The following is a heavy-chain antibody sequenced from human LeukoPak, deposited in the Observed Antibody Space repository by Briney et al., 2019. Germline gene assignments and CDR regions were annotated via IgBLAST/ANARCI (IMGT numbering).Heavy chain of an antibody. CDR1: GFTFNSYG. V-gene: IGHV3-33*01. CDR2: IWYDGSNK. CDR3: ARARTTRGFDY. D-gene: IGHD4-17*01. Sequence: GGSLRLSCAASGFTFNSYGIHWVRQAPGRGLEWVAFIWYDGSNKYYADSVKGRFTISRDNSKNTLYLQMNSLRAEDTAVYYCARARTTRGFDYWGQGTLVTVSS. J-gene: IGHJ4*02.